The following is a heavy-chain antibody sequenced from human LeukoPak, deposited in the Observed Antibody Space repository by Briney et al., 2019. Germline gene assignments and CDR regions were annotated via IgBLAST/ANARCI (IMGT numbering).Heavy chain of an antibody. CDR2: MYHSGST. V-gene: IGHV4-4*02. D-gene: IGHD1-26*01. CDR1: GGSISDTNW. Sequence: SGTLSLTCAVSGGSISDTNWWSWVRRPPGKGLEWIGEMYHSGSTNYNPSLKSRVTMSVDKSKNQFSLQLSSVTAADTATYYCARLTRIVGATGLFDYWGQGTLVIVSS. J-gene: IGHJ4*02. CDR3: ARLTRIVGATGLFDY.